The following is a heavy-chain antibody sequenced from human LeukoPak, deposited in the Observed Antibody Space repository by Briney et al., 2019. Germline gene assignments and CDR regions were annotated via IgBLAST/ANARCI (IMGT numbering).Heavy chain of an antibody. V-gene: IGHV3-30*04. CDR1: GFPFSPYT. D-gene: IGHD3-22*01. J-gene: IGHJ4*02. CDR2: ISYNAINK. Sequence: GGSLRLSCAASGFPFSPYTMHWVRQAPGKGLEWVSLISYNAINKYYADSVKGRFTISRDNSKNTLYLQMNSLRAEDTAVYYCARDFTYDSSEGWGQGTLVTVSS. CDR3: ARDFTYDSSEG.